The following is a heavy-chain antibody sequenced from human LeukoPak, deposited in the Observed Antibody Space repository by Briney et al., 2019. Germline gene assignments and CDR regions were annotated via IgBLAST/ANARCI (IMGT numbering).Heavy chain of an antibody. V-gene: IGHV1-2*02. CDR1: GYTFTGYY. D-gene: IGHD3-10*01. CDR2: INPNSGGT. Sequence: GASVKVSCKASGYTFTGYYMHWVRQAPGQGLEWMGWINPNSGGTNYAQKFQGRVTMTRDTSISTAYMELSRLRSDDTAVYYCARLLWFGESTYYFDYWRQGTLVTVSS. CDR3: ARLLWFGESTYYFDY. J-gene: IGHJ4*02.